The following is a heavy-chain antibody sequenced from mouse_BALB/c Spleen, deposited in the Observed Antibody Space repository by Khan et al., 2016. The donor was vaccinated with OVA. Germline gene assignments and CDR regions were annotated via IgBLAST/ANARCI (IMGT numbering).Heavy chain of an antibody. CDR1: GFSLTSYG. CDR3: ARDTTATPY. V-gene: IGHV2-9*02. D-gene: IGHD1-2*01. J-gene: IGHJ3*01. Sequence: QVQLKQSGPRLVAPSQSLAITCTVSGFSLTSYGVPLVRQPPGKGLEWLGIIWAGGSTTYNSALRSRLSNSKGNSKSQVFVKMNSVQADYTAMYYYARDTTATPYWGQGTLVTVSA. CDR2: IWAGGST.